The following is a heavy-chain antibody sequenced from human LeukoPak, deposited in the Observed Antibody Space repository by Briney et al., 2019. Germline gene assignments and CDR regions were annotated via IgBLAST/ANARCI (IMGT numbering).Heavy chain of an antibody. CDR2: INPSGGST. J-gene: IGHJ5*02. CDR1: GYTFTGYY. Sequence: ASVKVSCKAPGYTFTGYYIHWVRQAPGQGLEWMGIINPSGGSTSYAEKFQGRVTMTRDTSTSTVYMELSSLRSEDTAVYYCARVGGTSSFDPWGHGTLVTVSS. CDR3: ARVGGTSSFDP. D-gene: IGHD1-1*01. V-gene: IGHV1-46*01.